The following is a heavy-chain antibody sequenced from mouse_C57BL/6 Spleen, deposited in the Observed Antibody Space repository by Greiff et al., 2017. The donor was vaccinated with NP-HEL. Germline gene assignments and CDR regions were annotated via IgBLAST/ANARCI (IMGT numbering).Heavy chain of an antibody. CDR1: GFSLTSYG. D-gene: IGHD1-1*01. Sequence: QVQLQQSGPGLVAPSQSLSITCTVSGFSLTSYGVDWVRQSPGKGLEWLGVIWGVGSTNYNSALKSSLSISKDNSKSQVFLKMNSLQTDDTAMYYCARLGGSSNVDAMDYWGQGTSVTVSS. CDR3: ARLGGSSNVDAMDY. CDR2: IWGVGST. V-gene: IGHV2-6*01. J-gene: IGHJ4*01.